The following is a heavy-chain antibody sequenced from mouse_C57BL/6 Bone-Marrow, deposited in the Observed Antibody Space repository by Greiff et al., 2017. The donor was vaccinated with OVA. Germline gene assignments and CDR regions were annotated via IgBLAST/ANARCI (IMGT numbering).Heavy chain of an antibody. V-gene: IGHV5-4*01. D-gene: IGHD1-1*01. CDR3: ARAYYYGSSLPFDY. J-gene: IGHJ2*01. Sequence: DVHLVESGGGLVKPGGSLKLSCAASGFTFSSYAMSWVRQTPEKRLEWVATISDGGSYTYYPDNVKGRFTISRDNAKNNLYLQMSHLKSEDTAMYYCARAYYYGSSLPFDYWGQGTTLTVSS. CDR2: ISDGGSYT. CDR1: GFTFSSYA.